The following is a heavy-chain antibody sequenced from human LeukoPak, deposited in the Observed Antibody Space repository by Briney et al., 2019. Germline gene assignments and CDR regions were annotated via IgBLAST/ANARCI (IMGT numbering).Heavy chain of an antibody. CDR1: GFTFSRSA. V-gene: IGHV1-58*01. CDR3: AAGGPADYRSINDYGMDF. J-gene: IGHJ6*04. Sequence: ASVKVCCKASGFTFSRSAVQWVRQARGQRREWIGWIVVGSGKTNYVQRFQERVTITRDMSSSTAYMELSSLRSEDTAVYYCAAGGPADYRSINDYGMDFCGKGTTVTVSS. D-gene: IGHD4-11*01. CDR2: IVVGSGKT.